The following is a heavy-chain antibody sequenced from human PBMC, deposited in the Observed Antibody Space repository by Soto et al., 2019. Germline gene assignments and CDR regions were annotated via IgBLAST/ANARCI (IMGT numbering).Heavy chain of an antibody. D-gene: IGHD6-19*01. CDR3: ARDFLGIAVAGTHYYGMDV. Sequence: SQTLSLTCAISGDSVSSNSAAWNWIRQSPSRGLEWLGRTYYRSKWYNDYAVSVKSRITINPDTSKNQFSLQLNSVTPEDTAVYYCARDFLGIAVAGTHYYGMDVWGQGTTVTVSS. J-gene: IGHJ6*02. V-gene: IGHV6-1*01. CDR2: TYYRSKWYN. CDR1: GDSVSSNSAA.